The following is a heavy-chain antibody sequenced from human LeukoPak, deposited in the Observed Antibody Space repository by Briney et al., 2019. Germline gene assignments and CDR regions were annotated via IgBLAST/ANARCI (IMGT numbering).Heavy chain of an antibody. CDR2: INHSGST. J-gene: IGHJ6*02. CDR3: ARGGEMASYYGMDV. Sequence: SETLSLTCAVYGGSFSGYYWSWIRQPPGKGLEWIGEINHSGSTNYNPSPKSRVTISIDTSKNQFSLKLNSVTAADTAVYYCARGGEMASYYGMDVWGQGTTVTVSS. CDR1: GGSFSGYY. V-gene: IGHV4-34*01. D-gene: IGHD5-24*01.